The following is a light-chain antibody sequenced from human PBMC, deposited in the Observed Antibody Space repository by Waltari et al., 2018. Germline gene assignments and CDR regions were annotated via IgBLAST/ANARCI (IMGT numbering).Light chain of an antibody. J-gene: IGKJ4*01. CDR1: QSCLYSSNNKNY. CDR2: WAS. V-gene: IGKV4-1*01. CDR3: QQYYSTLT. Sequence: DIVMTQSPDSLAVSLGERATINCKSSQSCLYSSNNKNYLAWYQQKPGQPPKLLIYWASTRESGVPDRFSGSGSGTDFTLTISSLQAEDVAVYYCQQYYSTLTFGGGTKVEIK.